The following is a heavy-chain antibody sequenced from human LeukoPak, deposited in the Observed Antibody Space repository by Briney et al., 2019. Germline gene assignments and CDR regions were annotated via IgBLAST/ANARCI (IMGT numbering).Heavy chain of an antibody. V-gene: IGHV3-30-3*01. J-gene: IGHJ4*02. CDR1: GFTFSSYA. Sequence: SGGSLRLSCAASGFTFSSYAMHWVRQAPGKGLEWVAVISYDGSNKYYADSVKGRFTISRDNSKNTLYLQMNSLRAEDTAVYYCAREGTLSGYYYEGPYHFDYWGQGTLVTVSS. D-gene: IGHD3-22*01. CDR2: ISYDGSNK. CDR3: AREGTLSGYYYEGPYHFDY.